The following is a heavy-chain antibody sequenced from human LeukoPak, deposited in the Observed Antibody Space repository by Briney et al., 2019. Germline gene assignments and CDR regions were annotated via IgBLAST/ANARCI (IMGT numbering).Heavy chain of an antibody. CDR2: IRYDGSNK. CDR3: ARDDRSYAYYYYGMDV. D-gene: IGHD1-26*01. CDR1: GFTFSSYG. J-gene: IGHJ6*02. Sequence: GGSLRLSCAASGFTFSSYGMHWVRQAPGKGLEWVAFIRYDGSNKYYADSVKGRFTISRDNSKNTLYLQMNSLRAEDTAVYYCARDDRSYAYYYYGMDVWGQGTTVTVSS. V-gene: IGHV3-30*02.